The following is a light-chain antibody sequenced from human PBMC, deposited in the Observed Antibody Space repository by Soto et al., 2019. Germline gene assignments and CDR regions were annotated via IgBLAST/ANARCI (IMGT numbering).Light chain of an antibody. V-gene: IGKV1-5*01. CDR1: QSISSW. CDR3: QQYSNYLYT. CDR2: DAS. J-gene: IGKJ2*01. Sequence: DIQMTQSPSTLSAYVGDRVTITCRTSQSISSWLAWYQQKPGKAPKLLVYDASTLESGVPSRFSGSVSGTEFTITISSLQPDDFATYYCQQYSNYLYTFGQGTKLEIK.